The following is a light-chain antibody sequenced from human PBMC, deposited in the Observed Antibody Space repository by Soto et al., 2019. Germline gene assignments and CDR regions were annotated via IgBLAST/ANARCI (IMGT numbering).Light chain of an antibody. Sequence: DFQMTQSPSTLSASVGDRVTITCRASQTIRSRLAWFQQKPGKAPKLLIYDASSLESGVPQRFSGSGSGTEFTLTISSLQTDDFSTYYCQQYHSYWTFDQGTKVE. CDR3: QQYHSYWT. CDR1: QTIRSR. CDR2: DAS. V-gene: IGKV1-5*01. J-gene: IGKJ1*01.